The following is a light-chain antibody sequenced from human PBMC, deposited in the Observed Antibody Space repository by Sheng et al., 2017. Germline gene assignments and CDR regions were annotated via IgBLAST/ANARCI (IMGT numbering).Light chain of an antibody. V-gene: IGKV1-6*01. J-gene: IGKJ3*01. Sequence: AIQVTQSPSSLSASVGDRVSITCRTSQDIRNDLAWYQHRPGKAPKLLISSVSTLEDGVPSRFSGSRSGRDFTLTITSLQTEDFATYFCLQDDTYPPWTFG. CDR2: SVS. CDR1: QDIRND. CDR3: LQDDTYPPWT.